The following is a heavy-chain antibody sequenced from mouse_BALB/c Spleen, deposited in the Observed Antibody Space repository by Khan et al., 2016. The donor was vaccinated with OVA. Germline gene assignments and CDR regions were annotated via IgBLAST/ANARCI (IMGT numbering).Heavy chain of an antibody. CDR2: ISYSGVT. J-gene: IGHJ2*01. D-gene: IGHD1-1*01. Sequence: VQLKESGPGLVKPSQSLSLTCTVTGYSITSGYAWNWIRQFPGNKLELMGYISYSGVTSYNPSLKSRISITRDTSKNQFFLQLNSVTTEDTATYYCARGNYYGYYFDDWGQGTTLTVSS. CDR1: GYSITSGYA. CDR3: ARGNYYGYYFDD. V-gene: IGHV3-2*02.